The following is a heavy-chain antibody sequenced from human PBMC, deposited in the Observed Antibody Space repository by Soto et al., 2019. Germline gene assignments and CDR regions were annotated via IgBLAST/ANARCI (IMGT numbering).Heavy chain of an antibody. CDR2: TSNDGKKV. V-gene: IGHV3-30*18. CDR3: AKAGEVFGLVIFAYLDS. J-gene: IGHJ4*02. Sequence: QVQLVESGGGVVQPGTSLRVSFEVSGFSLSSYAIHWVRQAPGKGLEWVAVTSNDGKKVSYADSVKGRFTVSRDNSKNPVALPMNSLSSEDTAVYFCAKAGEVFGLVIFAYLDSWGQGSLVTVSA. CDR1: GFSLSSYA. D-gene: IGHD3-9*01.